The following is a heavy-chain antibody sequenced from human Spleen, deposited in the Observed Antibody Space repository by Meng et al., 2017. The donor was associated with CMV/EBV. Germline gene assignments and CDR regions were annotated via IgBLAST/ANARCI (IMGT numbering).Heavy chain of an antibody. Sequence: CAASGFRFSDYYITWIRQAPGKGLEWVSYISGGGGTIYYADSVKGRFIISRDNARNSLYLQMNSLRAEDTAVYYCARAAFLRNYFDYWGQGTLVTVSS. D-gene: IGHD6-25*01. CDR2: ISGGGGTI. V-gene: IGHV3-11*04. J-gene: IGHJ4*02. CDR1: GFRFSDYY. CDR3: ARAAFLRNYFDY.